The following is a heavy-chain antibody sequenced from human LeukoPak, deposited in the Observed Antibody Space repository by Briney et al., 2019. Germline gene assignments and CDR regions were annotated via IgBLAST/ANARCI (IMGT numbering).Heavy chain of an antibody. CDR3: ARGASILPIDY. CDR2: MSHDGTNK. CDR1: GFTFSSYA. D-gene: IGHD1-26*01. J-gene: IGHJ4*02. Sequence: GRSLRLSCAASGFTFSSYAMHWVSQAPGKGLEWVAVMSHDGTNKYYADSVRGRFTISRDNSKNTLYLQMDSLRADDTAVYYCARGASILPIDYWGQGTLVTVSS. V-gene: IGHV3-30*04.